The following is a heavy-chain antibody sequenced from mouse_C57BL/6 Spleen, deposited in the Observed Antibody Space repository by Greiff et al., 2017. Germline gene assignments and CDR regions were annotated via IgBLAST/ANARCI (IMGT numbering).Heavy chain of an antibody. Sequence: QVQLKQPGAELVKPGASVKLSCKASGYTLTSYWMHWVKQRPGQGLEWIGMIHPNSGSTNYNETFKSKATLTVDKSSSASYKQLSSLTSADPAVDYSARSEGYDGYYSPFEDWGQGTTLTVSS. CDR3: ARSEGYDGYYSPFED. CDR1: GYTLTSYW. CDR2: IHPNSGST. J-gene: IGHJ2*01. D-gene: IGHD2-3*01. V-gene: IGHV1-64*01.